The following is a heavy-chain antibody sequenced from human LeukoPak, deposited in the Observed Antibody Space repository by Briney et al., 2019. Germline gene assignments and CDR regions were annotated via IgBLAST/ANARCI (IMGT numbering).Heavy chain of an antibody. CDR1: RFTLSGYG. D-gene: IGHD2-15*01. J-gene: IGHJ4*02. CDR3: ARSAAGLPTFPLFDY. CDR2: IGSSGGST. V-gene: IGHV3-23*01. Sequence: PGGSLRLSCVAPRFTLSGYGMRWVRQAPGKGLEWVSSIGSSGGSTYYADSVKGRFTISRDNSKNTLSLHMNSLRAEDTAVYYCARSAAGLPTFPLFDYWGRGTLVTVSS.